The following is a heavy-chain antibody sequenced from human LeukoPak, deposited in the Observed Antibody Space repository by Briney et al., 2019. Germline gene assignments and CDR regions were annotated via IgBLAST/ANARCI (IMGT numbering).Heavy chain of an antibody. Sequence: SETLSLTCTVSGGSISSYYWSWIRQSAGKGLEWIGRIYTSGSTNYNPSLKSRVTMSVDTSKNQFSLKLSSVTAADTAVYYCARGRQQGGDFDYWGQGTLVTVSS. D-gene: IGHD6-13*01. J-gene: IGHJ4*02. CDR2: IYTSGST. CDR1: GGSISSYY. V-gene: IGHV4-4*07. CDR3: ARGRQQGGDFDY.